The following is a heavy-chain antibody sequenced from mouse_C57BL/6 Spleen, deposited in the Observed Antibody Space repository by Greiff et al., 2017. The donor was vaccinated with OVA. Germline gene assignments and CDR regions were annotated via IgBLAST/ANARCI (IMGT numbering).Heavy chain of an antibody. Sequence: QVQLQQPGAELVRPGSSVKLSCKASSYTFTSYWMHWVKQRPIQGLEWIGNIDPSDSETHYNQKFKDKATLTVDKSSSTAYMQLSSLTSEDSAVDNCARSSSGYGIFAYWGQGTLVTVSA. D-gene: IGHD3-2*02. CDR3: ARSSSGYGIFAY. J-gene: IGHJ3*01. V-gene: IGHV1-52*01. CDR2: IDPSDSET. CDR1: SYTFTSYW.